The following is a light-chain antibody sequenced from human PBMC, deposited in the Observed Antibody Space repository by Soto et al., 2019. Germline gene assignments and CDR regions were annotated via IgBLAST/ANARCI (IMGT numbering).Light chain of an antibody. CDR3: HQRNTWPPLT. CDR1: QSVSSSY. Sequence: EIVLTQSPGTLSLSPGERATLSCRASQSVSSSYLAWYQQKPGQAPRLLIYGASSRATGIPDRFSGSGSGTDFTLTISRLEPEDFAAYYCHQRNTWPPLTFGGGTKVEIK. V-gene: IGKV3D-20*02. J-gene: IGKJ4*01. CDR2: GAS.